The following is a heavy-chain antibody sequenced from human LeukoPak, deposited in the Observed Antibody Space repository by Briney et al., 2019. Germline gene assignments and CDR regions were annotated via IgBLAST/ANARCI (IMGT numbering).Heavy chain of an antibody. Sequence: PWGSLRLSCAASGFSVSSKYMSWVRQPAGKGLEWVSVIYSGGTTFYADSVKGRFTISRDNSKNTLYLQMNSLRPDDTAVYYCTKLKGWYGDGYFDYWGPGILVTVSS. D-gene: IGHD6-19*01. CDR1: GFSVSSKY. CDR3: TKLKGWYGDGYFDY. V-gene: IGHV3-53*01. CDR2: IYSGGTT. J-gene: IGHJ4*02.